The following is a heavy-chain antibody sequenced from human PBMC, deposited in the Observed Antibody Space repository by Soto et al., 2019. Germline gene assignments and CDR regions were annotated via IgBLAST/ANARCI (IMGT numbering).Heavy chain of an antibody. CDR2: MNPNSGNT. Sequence: SVKVSCKASGYTFTSYDINWVRQATGQGLEWMGWMNPNSGNTGYAQKFQGRVTMTRNTSISTAYMELSSLRSEDTAVYYCARGARYYDFWSGYYIPNWFDPWGQGTLVTVYS. D-gene: IGHD3-3*01. CDR3: ARGARYYDFWSGYYIPNWFDP. J-gene: IGHJ5*02. V-gene: IGHV1-8*01. CDR1: GYTFTSYD.